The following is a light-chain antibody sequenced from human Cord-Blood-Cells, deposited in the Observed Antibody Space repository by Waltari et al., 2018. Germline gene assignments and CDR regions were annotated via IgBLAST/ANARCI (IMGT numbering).Light chain of an antibody. CDR2: EVS. Sequence: QSALTQPPSASGSPGQSVTISCTGTSSAVGGYNYVSWYQQHPGKAPKLMIYEVSKRPSGVPDRCSGATSGNTASLTVSGLQAEDEADYYCSSYAGSNNLVFGGGTKLTVL. CDR3: SSYAGSNNLV. V-gene: IGLV2-8*01. J-gene: IGLJ2*01. CDR1: SSAVGGYNY.